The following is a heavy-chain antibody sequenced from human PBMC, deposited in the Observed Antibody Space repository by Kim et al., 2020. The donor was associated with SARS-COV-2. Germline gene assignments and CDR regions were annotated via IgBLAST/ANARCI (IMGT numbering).Heavy chain of an antibody. D-gene: IGHD3-10*01. CDR2: ISAYNGNT. V-gene: IGHV1-18*01. CDR1: GYTFTSYG. J-gene: IGHJ4*02. CDR3: ARERLVRGAHYFDY. Sequence: ASVKVSCKASGYTFTSYGISWVRQAPGQGLEWMGWISAYNGNTNYAQKLQGRVTMTTDTSTSTAYMELRSLRSDDTAVYYCARERLVRGAHYFDYWGQGTLVTVSS.